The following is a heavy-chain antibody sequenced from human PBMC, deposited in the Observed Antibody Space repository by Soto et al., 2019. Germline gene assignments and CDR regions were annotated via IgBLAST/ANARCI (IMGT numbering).Heavy chain of an antibody. Sequence: GGSLRLSCSASGFTFSGYGMYWVRQAPGKGLEYVADISSNGGSTYYADSVKDRFTISRDNSRNTLYLQMSSLREEDTAVFYCVKDKGATIKKVSMDVWGQGATVTVSS. CDR2: ISSNGGST. V-gene: IGHV3-64D*08. D-gene: IGHD5-12*01. J-gene: IGHJ6*02. CDR3: VKDKGATIKKVSMDV. CDR1: GFTFSGYG.